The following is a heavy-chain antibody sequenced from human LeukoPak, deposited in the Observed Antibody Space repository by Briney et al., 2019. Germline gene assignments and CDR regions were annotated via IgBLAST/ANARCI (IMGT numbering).Heavy chain of an antibody. CDR2: IYQSGST. CDR1: GGSISSGHW. V-gene: IGHV4-4*02. D-gene: IGHD6-19*01. Sequence: SGTLSLTCAVSGGSISSGHWWSWVRQPPMKGLEWIGEIYQSGSTNYNPSLNSRVTISIDKSKNQFSLKLTSVTAADTAVYYCARGISPGSGWFFNIWGQGTVASVSS. J-gene: IGHJ3*02. CDR3: ARGISPGSGWFFNI.